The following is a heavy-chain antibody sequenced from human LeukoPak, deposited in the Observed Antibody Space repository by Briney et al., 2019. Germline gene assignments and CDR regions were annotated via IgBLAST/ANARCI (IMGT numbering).Heavy chain of an antibody. V-gene: IGHV3-48*03. CDR1: GFTFSSCE. D-gene: IGHD3-22*01. J-gene: IGHJ4*02. CDR3: ATTDDSSGYWYFDY. Sequence: GGSLRLSCAASGFTFSSCEMNWVRQAPGKGLEWVSYISSSGGTIYYADSVKGRFTISRDNAKNSLYLQMNSLRAEDTAVIYCATTDDSSGYWYFDYWGQGTLVPVSS. CDR2: ISSSGGTI.